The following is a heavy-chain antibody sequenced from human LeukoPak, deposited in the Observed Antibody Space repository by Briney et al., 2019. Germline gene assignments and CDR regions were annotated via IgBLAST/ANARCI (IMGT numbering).Heavy chain of an antibody. V-gene: IGHV3-30*14. J-gene: IGHJ4*02. CDR1: GFTFSTYP. D-gene: IGHD3-9*01. Sequence: GSLRLSCEASGFTFSTYPMHWVRQAPDKGLEWVAMISHHGSNEYYADSVKGRFTISRDNSKNTLYLQRNNPRVEDTAIYYCARVHDTTGYYHYFDSWGQGTLVTVSS. CDR3: ARVHDTTGYYHYFDS. CDR2: ISHHGSNE.